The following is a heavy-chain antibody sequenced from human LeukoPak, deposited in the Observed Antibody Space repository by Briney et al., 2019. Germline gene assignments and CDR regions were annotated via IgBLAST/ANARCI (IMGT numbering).Heavy chain of an antibody. CDR2: INHSGST. Sequence: SETLSLTCAVYGGSFSGYYWSWIRQPPGKGLEWIGEINHSGSTNYNPSLKSRVTISVDTSKNQFSLKLSSVTAADTAVYYCARVRYCSSTSCNWGQGPLVTVSS. J-gene: IGHJ4*02. V-gene: IGHV4-34*01. CDR3: ARVRYCSSTSCN. CDR1: GGSFSGYY. D-gene: IGHD2-2*01.